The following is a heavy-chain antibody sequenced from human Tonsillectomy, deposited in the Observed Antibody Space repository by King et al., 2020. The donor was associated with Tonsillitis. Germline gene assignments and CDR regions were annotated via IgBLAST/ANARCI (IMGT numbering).Heavy chain of an antibody. V-gene: IGHV4-38-2*01. D-gene: IGHD2-15*01. CDR3: ARVEDIVVVVAATTVYFHH. CDR2: IYHSGST. CDR1: GYSISSGYY. Sequence: VQLQESGPGLVKPSETLSLTCAVSGYSISSGYYWGWIRQPPGKGLEWIGSIYHSGSTYYNPSLKSRVTISVDTSKNQFSLKLSSVTAADTAVYYCARVEDIVVVVAATTVYFHHWGQGTLVTVSS. J-gene: IGHJ1*01.